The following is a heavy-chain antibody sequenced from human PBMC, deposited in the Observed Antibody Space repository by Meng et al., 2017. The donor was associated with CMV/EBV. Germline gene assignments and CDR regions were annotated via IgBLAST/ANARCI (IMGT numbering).Heavy chain of an antibody. CDR1: CSGYY. V-gene: IGHV4-34*01. CDR2: INHSGST. Sequence: CSGYYGSWIRQPPGKGLEWIGEINHSGSTNYNPSLKSRVTISVDTSKNQFSLKLSSVTAADTAVYYCARGWGADIVVVPAAQKIFDFWGQGTLVTVSS. D-gene: IGHD2-2*01. CDR3: ARGWGADIVVVPAAQKIFDF. J-gene: IGHJ4*02.